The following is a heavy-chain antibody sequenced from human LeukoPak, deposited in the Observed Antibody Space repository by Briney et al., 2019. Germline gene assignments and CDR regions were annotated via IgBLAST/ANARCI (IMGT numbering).Heavy chain of an antibody. J-gene: IGHJ4*02. D-gene: IGHD4-17*01. CDR3: ARRLRRNYFDY. Sequence: GGSLRLSCAASGFTFSNYEMNWVRQAPGKGLEWVSYISSSGSTIYYADSVKGRFTISRDNAKNSLYLQMNSLRAEDTAVYYCARRLRRNYFDYWGQGTLVTVSS. CDR2: ISSSGSTI. V-gene: IGHV3-48*03. CDR1: GFTFSNYE.